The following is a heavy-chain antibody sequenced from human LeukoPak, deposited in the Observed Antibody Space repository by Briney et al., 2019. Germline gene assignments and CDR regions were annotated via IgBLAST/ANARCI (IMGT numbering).Heavy chain of an antibody. J-gene: IGHJ4*02. CDR1: GASISSSSYC. CDR2: IYYSGST. Sequence: PSETLSLTCTVSGASISSSSYCWGWIRQPPGKGLEWIGSIYYSGSTYYNPSLKSRVTISVDTSKNQFSLKLSSVTAADTAVYYCARVVLERLYFDYWGQGTLVTVSS. D-gene: IGHD1-1*01. V-gene: IGHV4-39*07. CDR3: ARVVLERLYFDY.